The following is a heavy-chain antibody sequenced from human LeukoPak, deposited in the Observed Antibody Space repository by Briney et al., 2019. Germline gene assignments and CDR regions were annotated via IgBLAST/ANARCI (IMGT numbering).Heavy chain of an antibody. D-gene: IGHD3-22*01. Sequence: GGSLRLSCAASGLTFSSYWMHWVRQDPVKGLLWVSRINGDGSSTDYADSEKGRFTISRDNAKNTVYLHMNSLKAEDTAVYYCVRGYSSGYRLDYWGQGTLVTVSS. J-gene: IGHJ4*02. CDR2: INGDGSST. CDR1: GLTFSSYW. V-gene: IGHV3-74*01. CDR3: VRGYSSGYRLDY.